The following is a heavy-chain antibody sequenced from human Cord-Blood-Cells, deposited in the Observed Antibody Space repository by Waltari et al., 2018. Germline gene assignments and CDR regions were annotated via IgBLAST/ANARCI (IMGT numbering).Heavy chain of an antibody. V-gene: IGHV4-34*01. CDR1: GGSFSGYY. J-gene: IGHJ3*02. CDR2: INHSGST. D-gene: IGHD4-17*01. Sequence: QVQLQQWGAGLLKPSETLSLTCAVYGGSFSGYYWSWIRQPPGKGLEWIGEINHSGSTNYNPSLKSRVTISVDTSKNQFSLKLSSVTAADTAVYYCARVVMTTGTTYNGNAFDIWGQGTMVTVSS. CDR3: ARVVMTTGTTYNGNAFDI.